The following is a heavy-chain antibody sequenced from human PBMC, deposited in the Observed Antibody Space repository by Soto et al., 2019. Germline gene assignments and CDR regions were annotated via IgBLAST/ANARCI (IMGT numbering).Heavy chain of an antibody. CDR1: GGSISSYY. V-gene: IGHV4-59*01. Sequence: SETLSLTCTVSGGSISSYYWSWIRQPPGKGLEWIGYIYYSGSTNYNPSLKSRVTISVDTSKNQFSLKLSSVTAADTAVYYCARRYCSGGSCYSMGGNYYMDVWGKGTTVTVSS. CDR2: IYYSGST. D-gene: IGHD2-15*01. J-gene: IGHJ6*03. CDR3: ARRYCSGGSCYSMGGNYYMDV.